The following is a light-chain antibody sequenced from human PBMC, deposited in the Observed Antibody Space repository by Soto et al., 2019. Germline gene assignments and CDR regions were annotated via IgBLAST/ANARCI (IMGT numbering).Light chain of an antibody. CDR1: SSDVGGYNY. CDR2: EVS. J-gene: IGLJ1*01. Sequence: VLTQPASVSGSPGQSITISCTGTSSDVGGYNYVSWYQQHPGKAPKLMIYEVSNRPSGVSNRFSGSKSGNTASLTISGLQADDEADYYCSSYTSSSTLYVFGTGTKVTVL. V-gene: IGLV2-14*01. CDR3: SSYTSSSTLYV.